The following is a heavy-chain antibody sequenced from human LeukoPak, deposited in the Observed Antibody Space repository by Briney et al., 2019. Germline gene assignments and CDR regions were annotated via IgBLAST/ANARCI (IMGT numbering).Heavy chain of an antibody. J-gene: IGHJ4*02. CDR3: ARGVGVRGLPFDY. CDR2: IYYSGST. Sequence: SETLSLTCTVSGGSISSGDYYWSWIRQSPGKGLEWIGYIYYSGSTNYNPSLKSRVTISVDTSKNQFSLKLSSVTAADTAVYYCARGVGVRGLPFDYWGQGTLVTVSS. D-gene: IGHD3-10*01. V-gene: IGHV4-61*08. CDR1: GGSISSGDYY.